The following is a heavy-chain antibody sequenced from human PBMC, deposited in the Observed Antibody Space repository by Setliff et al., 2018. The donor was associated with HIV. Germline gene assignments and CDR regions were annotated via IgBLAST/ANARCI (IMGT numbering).Heavy chain of an antibody. D-gene: IGHD3-22*01. CDR1: GFTFSSYS. CDR3: ARDRDPRTYYYDSSGSDY. Sequence: PVGSLRLSCAASGFTFSSYSMNWVRQAPGKGLEWVSYISSSSSTIYYADSVKGRFTISRDNAKNSLYLQMNSLRAEDTAVYYCARDRDPRTYYYDSSGSDYWGQGTLVTVSS. CDR2: ISSSSSTI. V-gene: IGHV3-48*01. J-gene: IGHJ4*02.